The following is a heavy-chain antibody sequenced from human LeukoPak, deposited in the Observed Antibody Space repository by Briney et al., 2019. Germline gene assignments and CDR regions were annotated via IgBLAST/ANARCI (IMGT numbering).Heavy chain of an antibody. D-gene: IGHD3-22*01. CDR3: ARGPFDYDSSGYYWDY. J-gene: IGHJ4*02. V-gene: IGHV3-30*04. CDR1: GFTFSSYA. CDR2: ISYDGSNK. Sequence: GGSLRLSCAASGFTFSSYAMHWVRQAPGKGLEWVAVISYDGSNKYYADSVKGRFTISRDNSKNTLYLQMNSLRAEDTAVYYCARGPFDYDSSGYYWDYWGQGTLVTVSS.